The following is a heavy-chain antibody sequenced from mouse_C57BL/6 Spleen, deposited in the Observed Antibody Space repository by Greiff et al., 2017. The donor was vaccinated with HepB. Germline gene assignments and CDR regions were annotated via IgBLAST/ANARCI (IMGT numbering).Heavy chain of an antibody. V-gene: IGHV14-2*01. CDR3: AFTTVVAGDY. D-gene: IGHD1-1*01. Sequence: EVQLQQSGAELVKPGASVKLSCTASGFNIKDYYMHWVKQRTEQGLEWIGRIDPEDGETKYAPKFQSKATITADTSSNTAYLQLSSLTSEDTAVYYCAFTTVVAGDYWGQGTSVTVSS. J-gene: IGHJ4*01. CDR1: GFNIKDYY. CDR2: IDPEDGET.